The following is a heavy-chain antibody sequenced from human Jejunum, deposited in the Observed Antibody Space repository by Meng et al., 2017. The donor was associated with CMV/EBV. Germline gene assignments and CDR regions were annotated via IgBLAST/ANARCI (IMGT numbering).Heavy chain of an antibody. CDR3: ASGGYNRPLDY. J-gene: IGHJ4*02. CDR1: GYSISSGYY. D-gene: IGHD6-25*01. V-gene: IGHV4-61*01. Sequence: CTVSGYSISSGYYWGWIRQPPGKGLEWIGYIYYSGSTNYNPSLKSRVTISVDTSKNQFSLKLWSVTAADTAVYYCASGGYNRPLDYWGQGTLVTVSS. CDR2: IYYSGST.